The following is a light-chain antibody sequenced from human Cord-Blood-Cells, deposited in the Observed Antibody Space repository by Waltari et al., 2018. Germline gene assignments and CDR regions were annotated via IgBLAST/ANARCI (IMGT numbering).Light chain of an antibody. CDR3: QQSYSTPWT. J-gene: IGKJ1*01. V-gene: IGKV1-39*01. Sequence: DIQMTQSPSSLSASVGDRVTITCRASQSISSYLNWYQQKPGKAPKLLIYAASSLQSGVPSRFSGSGSGTDSTLTIISQQPEDFATYYCQQSYSTPWTFGQGTKVEIK. CDR1: QSISSY. CDR2: AAS.